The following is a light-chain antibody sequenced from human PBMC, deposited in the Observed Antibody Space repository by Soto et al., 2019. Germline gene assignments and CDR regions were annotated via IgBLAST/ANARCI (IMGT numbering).Light chain of an antibody. CDR2: EVS. CDR3: CSYATGGSLV. J-gene: IGLJ2*01. CDR1: SSDVGNNNL. V-gene: IGLV2-23*02. Sequence: QSVLTQPASVSGSPGQSITISCTGTSSDVGNNNLVSWYQQHPGKAPKFIIFEVSRRPSGVSNRFSGSKSGSTASLTISGLQADDEADYYCCSYATGGSLVFGGGTKVTVL.